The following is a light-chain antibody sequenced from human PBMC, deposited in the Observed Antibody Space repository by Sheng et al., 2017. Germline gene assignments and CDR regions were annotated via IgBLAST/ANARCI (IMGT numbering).Light chain of an antibody. CDR1: SSDIDDYTY. CDR3: QSYDSNLSGYV. V-gene: IGLV2-14*03. Sequence: QSALTQPASVSASPGHSITISCTGTSSDIDDYTYISWFQQHPMKAPKLLIYDVSSRPSGVSNRFSGSKSGNTASLTISGLQAEDEADYYCQSYDSNLSGYVFGTGTKVTVL. CDR2: DVS. J-gene: IGLJ1*01.